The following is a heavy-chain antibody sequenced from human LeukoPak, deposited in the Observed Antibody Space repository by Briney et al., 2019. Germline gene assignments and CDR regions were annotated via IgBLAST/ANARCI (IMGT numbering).Heavy chain of an antibody. V-gene: IGHV3-23*01. CDR1: GFNFGDYF. D-gene: IGHD2-21*02. Sequence: PGGSLRLSCAASGFNFGDYFMSWVRQAPGKALEWVSAISGSSGSTFSADSVKGRFTISRDNSKNTVYLQMKSLRVEDTAVYYCVTVRALVTADHWGQGALVTVSS. CDR3: VTVRALVTADH. CDR2: ISGSSGST. J-gene: IGHJ4*02.